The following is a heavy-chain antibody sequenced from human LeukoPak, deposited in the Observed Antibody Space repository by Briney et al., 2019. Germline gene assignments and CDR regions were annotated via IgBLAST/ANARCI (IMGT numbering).Heavy chain of an antibody. V-gene: IGHV3-23*01. CDR1: GFTFSSYS. Sequence: GGSLRLSCVASGFTFSSYSLTWVRQTPEKGLAWVSIIGGPGAPTFYADSVEGRFTISRDNSKNTVYLQMNSLRAEDTALYFCARGATRATRHFDLWGRGTLVTVS. J-gene: IGHJ2*01. D-gene: IGHD2-15*01. CDR3: ARGATRATRHFDL. CDR2: IGGPGAPT.